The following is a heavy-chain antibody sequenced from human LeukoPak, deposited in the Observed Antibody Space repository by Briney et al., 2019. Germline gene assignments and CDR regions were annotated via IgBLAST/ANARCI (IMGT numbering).Heavy chain of an antibody. CDR2: IKSKTDGGTT. D-gene: IGHD1-26*01. CDR1: GFIFSNAW. J-gene: IGHJ4*02. V-gene: IGHV3-15*01. Sequence: PGGSVRLSCAASGFIFSNAWMSWVRQAPGKGREWVGRIKSKTDGGTTDYAAPVKGRFTISRDDSKNTLYLQMNSLKTDNTAVYCSTTLELKYRQKVDYWGQGTLVTVSS. CDR3: TTLELKYRQKVDY.